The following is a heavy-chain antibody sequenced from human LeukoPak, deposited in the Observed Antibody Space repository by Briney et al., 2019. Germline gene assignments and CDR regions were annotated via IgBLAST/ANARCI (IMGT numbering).Heavy chain of an antibody. J-gene: IGHJ4*02. D-gene: IGHD2-2*02. CDR3: ARGGAPAAILGTDY. Sequence: ASVKVSCKASGYTFTGYYMHWVRQAPGQGLEWMGWINPNSGGTNYAQKFQGRVTMTRDTSIGTAYMELSRLRSDDTAVYYCARGGAPAAILGTDYWGQGTLVTVSS. V-gene: IGHV1-2*02. CDR2: INPNSGGT. CDR1: GYTFTGYY.